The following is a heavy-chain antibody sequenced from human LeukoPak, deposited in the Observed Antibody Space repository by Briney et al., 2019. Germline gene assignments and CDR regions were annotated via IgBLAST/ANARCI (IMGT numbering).Heavy chain of an antibody. D-gene: IGHD4-17*01. Sequence: GGSLRLSCAASGFTFSSYAMHWVRQAPGKGLEWVAVISYDGSNKYYADSVKGRFTISRDNSKNTLYLQMNSLRAEDTAVYYCTRDVDTVTTGFDYWGQGTLVTVSS. CDR1: GFTFSSYA. CDR2: ISYDGSNK. CDR3: TRDVDTVTTGFDY. V-gene: IGHV3-30*04. J-gene: IGHJ4*02.